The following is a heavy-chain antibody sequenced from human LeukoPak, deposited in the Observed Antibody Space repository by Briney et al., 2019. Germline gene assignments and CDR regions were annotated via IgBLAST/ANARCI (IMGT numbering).Heavy chain of an antibody. Sequence: QTXXLXCXVXXGSXSXGGYYWSWIRQHPGRGLEXVGYIYNSGSTYYNPSLKSRVTISVGTSKNQFSLKLSSVTAADTAVYYCARVGNDYVWGSYRFDYWGQGTLVTVSS. V-gene: IGHV4-31*03. J-gene: IGHJ4*02. D-gene: IGHD3-16*02. CDR2: IYNSGST. CDR1: XGSXSXGGYY. CDR3: ARVGNDYVWGSYRFDY.